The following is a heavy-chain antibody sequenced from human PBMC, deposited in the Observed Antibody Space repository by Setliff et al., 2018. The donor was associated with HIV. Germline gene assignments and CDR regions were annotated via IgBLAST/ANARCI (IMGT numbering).Heavy chain of an antibody. CDR2: INHRGST. V-gene: IGHV4-38-2*01. J-gene: IGHJ5*02. CDR1: GYSITSGYY. CDR3: ARGDRGGGYNYGGFWFDP. Sequence: LSLTCVVSGYSITSGYYWGWIRQPPGKGLEWIGKINHRGSTNYNPSLKSRVTISLDKSKNQFSLKLSSVTAADTATYYCARGDRGGGYNYGGFWFDPWGQGTLVTVSS. D-gene: IGHD5-18*01.